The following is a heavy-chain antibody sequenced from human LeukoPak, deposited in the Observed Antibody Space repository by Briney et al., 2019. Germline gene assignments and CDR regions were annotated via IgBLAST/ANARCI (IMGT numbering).Heavy chain of an antibody. Sequence: PSQTLSLTCTVSGGSISSGSYYWSWIRQPAGKGLEWIGSIYYSGSTYYNPSLKSRVTISVDTSKNQFSLKLSSVTAADTAVYYCARQHLNYDFWSGYYGRMDAFDIWGQGTMVTVSS. D-gene: IGHD3-3*01. CDR3: ARQHLNYDFWSGYYGRMDAFDI. CDR1: GGSISSGSYY. J-gene: IGHJ3*02. V-gene: IGHV4-30-2*03. CDR2: IYYSGST.